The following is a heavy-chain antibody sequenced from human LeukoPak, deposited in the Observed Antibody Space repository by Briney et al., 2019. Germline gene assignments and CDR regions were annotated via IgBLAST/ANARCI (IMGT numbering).Heavy chain of an antibody. CDR2: IWNDGSYK. J-gene: IGHJ4*02. D-gene: IGHD3-22*01. V-gene: IGHV3-30*02. CDR1: GFTFSHYG. CDR3: AKDVDSRGYDY. Sequence: GGSLRLSCAASGFTFSHYGMHWVRQAPGKGLEWVAVIWNDGSYKYYADSVKGRFTISKDNSKNTLYLQMDSLRAEDTAVYYCAKDVDSRGYDYWGEGTLVTVSS.